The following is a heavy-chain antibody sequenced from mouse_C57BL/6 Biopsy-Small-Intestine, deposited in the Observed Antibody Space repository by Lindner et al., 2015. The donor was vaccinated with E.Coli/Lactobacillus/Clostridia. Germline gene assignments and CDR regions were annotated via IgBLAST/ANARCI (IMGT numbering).Heavy chain of an antibody. CDR2: INPSGGST. CDR1: GYTFTNYY. D-gene: IGHD1-1*01. Sequence: SVKVSCKASGYTFTNYYVHWVRQAPGQGLEWMGIINPSGGSTSYAQKFQGRVTMTRDTSTSTVYMELSSLRSEDTAVYYCARDRTYYYDSSGYYDYYYYGMDVWGQGTTVTVSS. CDR3: ARDRTYYYDSSGYYDYYYYGMDV. J-gene: IGHJ1*01. V-gene: IGHV1-64*01.